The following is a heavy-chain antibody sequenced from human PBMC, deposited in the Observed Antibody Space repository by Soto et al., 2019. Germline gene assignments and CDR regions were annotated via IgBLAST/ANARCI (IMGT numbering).Heavy chain of an antibody. D-gene: IGHD3-10*01. Sequence: SVKVSCKASGGTFSSYAISWVRQAPGQGLEWMGGIIPIFGTANYAQKFQGRVTITADESTSTAYMELSSLRSEDTAVYYCARRNYYYGSGSYYTDYYYGMDVWGQGTTVTVSS. CDR2: IIPIFGTA. CDR3: ARRNYYYGSGSYYTDYYYGMDV. J-gene: IGHJ6*02. CDR1: GGTFSSYA. V-gene: IGHV1-69*01.